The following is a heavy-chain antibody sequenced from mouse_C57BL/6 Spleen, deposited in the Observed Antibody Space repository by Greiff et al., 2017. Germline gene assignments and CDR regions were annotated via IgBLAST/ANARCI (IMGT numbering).Heavy chain of an antibody. CDR2: IHPNSGST. CDR1: GYTFTSYW. V-gene: IGHV1-64*01. Sequence: QVQLKQPGAELVKPGASVKLSCKASGYTFTSYWMHWVKQRPGQGLEWIGMIHPNSGSTNYNEKFKSKATLTVDKSSSTAYMQLSSLTSEDSAVYYCARWGRITFDYWGQGTTLTVSS. CDR3: ARWGRITFDY. D-gene: IGHD2-4*01. J-gene: IGHJ2*01.